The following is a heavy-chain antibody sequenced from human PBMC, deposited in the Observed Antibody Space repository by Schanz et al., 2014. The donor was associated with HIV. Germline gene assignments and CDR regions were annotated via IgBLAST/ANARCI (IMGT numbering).Heavy chain of an antibody. D-gene: IGHD6-19*01. V-gene: IGHV1-69*01. CDR1: GGPFSSNA. Sequence: QVQLVQPGAEVKKPGSSVKVSCKASGGPFSSNAISWVRQAPGQGLEWMGGIIPMFGTRNFAQKFQGRVTITADESTTTAYMELRSLRSDDTAVYYCARTRGIAVAGFDYWGQGTLVTVSS. CDR2: IIPMFGTR. CDR3: ARTRGIAVAGFDY. J-gene: IGHJ4*02.